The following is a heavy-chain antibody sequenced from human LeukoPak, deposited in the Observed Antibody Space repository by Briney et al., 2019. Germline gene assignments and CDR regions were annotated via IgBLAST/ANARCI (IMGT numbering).Heavy chain of an antibody. J-gene: IGHJ4*02. CDR2: IYYSGST. Sequence: SETLSLTCIVSGGSISSYYWSWIRQPPGKGLEWIGYIYYSGSTNYNPSLKSRVTILVDTSKNQFSLKLSSVTAADTAVYYCARVDYYGSGSYDYWGQGTLVTVSS. D-gene: IGHD3-10*01. CDR1: GGSISSYY. V-gene: IGHV4-59*01. CDR3: ARVDYYGSGSYDY.